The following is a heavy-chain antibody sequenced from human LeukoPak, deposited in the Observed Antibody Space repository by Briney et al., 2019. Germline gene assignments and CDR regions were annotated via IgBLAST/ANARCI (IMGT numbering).Heavy chain of an antibody. Sequence: SETLSLTCTVSGGSVSSGSYYWSWIRQPPGKGLEWIGYIYYSGSTNYNPSLKSRVTISVDTSKNQFSLKLSSVTAADTAVYYCARGPPKGDSDYWGQGTLVTVSS. CDR2: IYYSGST. CDR3: ARGPPKGDSDY. CDR1: GGSVSSGSYY. J-gene: IGHJ4*02. V-gene: IGHV4-61*01.